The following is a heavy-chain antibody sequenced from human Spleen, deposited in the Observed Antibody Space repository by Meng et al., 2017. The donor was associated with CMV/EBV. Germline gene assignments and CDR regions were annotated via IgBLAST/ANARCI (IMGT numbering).Heavy chain of an antibody. Sequence: SLKISCAASKFTFSSYAMHWVRQAPGKGLEWVAVISYDGSNKFYADSGKGRFTISRDNSKNTLYLQMNSLRTEDTAVYYCVSSKAGHFYYYGLDVWGQGTTVTVSS. J-gene: IGHJ6*02. CDR3: VSSKAGHFYYYGLDV. CDR2: ISYDGSNK. CDR1: KFTFSSYA. V-gene: IGHV3-30-3*01.